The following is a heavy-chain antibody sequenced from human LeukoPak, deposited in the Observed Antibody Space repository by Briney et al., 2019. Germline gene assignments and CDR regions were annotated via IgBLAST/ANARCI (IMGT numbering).Heavy chain of an antibody. Sequence: GGSLRLSCAASGFTVSSNYMNWVRQAPGKGLEWVSIIYSGGSTYYADSVKGRFTISRDNSKNTLYLQMNSLRAEDTAVYCCARSNDAFDIWGQGTMVTVSS. CDR1: GFTVSSNY. V-gene: IGHV3-66*01. D-gene: IGHD5/OR15-5a*01. CDR2: IYSGGST. CDR3: ARSNDAFDI. J-gene: IGHJ3*02.